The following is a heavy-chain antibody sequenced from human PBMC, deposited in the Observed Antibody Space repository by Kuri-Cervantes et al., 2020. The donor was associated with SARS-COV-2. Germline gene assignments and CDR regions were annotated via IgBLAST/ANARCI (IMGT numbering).Heavy chain of an antibody. D-gene: IGHD6-13*01. CDR2: ISSSSSYI. Sequence: GGSLRLSCAASGFTFSSYSMNWVRQAPGKGLEWVSSISSSSSYIYYADSVKGRFTISRDSAKNSLYLQMNSLRAEDTAVYYCARDPYSSSWYRYYYGMDVWGQGTTVTVSS. V-gene: IGHV3-21*01. CDR1: GFTFSSYS. J-gene: IGHJ6*02. CDR3: ARDPYSSSWYRYYYGMDV.